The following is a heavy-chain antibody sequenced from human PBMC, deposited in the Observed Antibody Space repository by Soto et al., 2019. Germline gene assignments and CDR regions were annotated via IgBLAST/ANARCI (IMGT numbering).Heavy chain of an antibody. J-gene: IGHJ4*02. Sequence: EVQLVESGGGLIQPGGSLRLSCAASGFTFSNSWMHWVRQAPGKGLVWVSRVNSDGSSTSYADSVKGRFSISRDNAKNTLYLQMNSLRAEDTAVYFCAREIFYWGQGTLVTVSS. CDR3: AREIFY. CDR1: GFTFSNSW. CDR2: VNSDGSST. D-gene: IGHD2-15*01. V-gene: IGHV3-74*01.